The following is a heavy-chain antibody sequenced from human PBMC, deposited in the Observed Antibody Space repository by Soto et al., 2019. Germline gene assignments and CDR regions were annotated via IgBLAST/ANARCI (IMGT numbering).Heavy chain of an antibody. V-gene: IGHV4-39*01. CDR3: ARLRVVPAAIPGYMDV. Sequence: SETLSLTCTVSGGSISSSSYYWGWIRQPPGKGLEWIGSIYYSGSTYYNPSLKSRVTIPVDTSKNQFSLKLSSVTAADTAVYYCARLRVVPAAIPGYMDVWGKGTTVTVSS. CDR2: IYYSGST. CDR1: GGSISSSSYY. J-gene: IGHJ6*03. D-gene: IGHD2-2*01.